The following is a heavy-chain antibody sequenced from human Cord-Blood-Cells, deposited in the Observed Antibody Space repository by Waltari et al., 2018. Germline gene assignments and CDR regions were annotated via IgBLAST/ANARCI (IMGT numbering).Heavy chain of an antibody. J-gene: IGHJ6*02. CDR3: ARADDFWSGYYYYYYGMDV. CDR1: GFTFSSYS. CDR2: ISSSSSYI. V-gene: IGHV3-21*01. Sequence: EVQLVESGGGLVKPGGSLRLSCAASGFTFSSYSMNWVRQAPGKGLEWVSSISSSSSYIYYADSVKGRFTTSRDNAKNSLYLQMNSLRAEDTAVYYCARADDFWSGYYYYYYGMDVWGQGTTVTVSS. D-gene: IGHD3-3*01.